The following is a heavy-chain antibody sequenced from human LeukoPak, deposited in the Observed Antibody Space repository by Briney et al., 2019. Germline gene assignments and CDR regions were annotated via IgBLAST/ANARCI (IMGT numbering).Heavy chain of an antibody. Sequence: GASVKVSCKASGYTFTSYGISWVRQAPGQGLEWMGWISAYNGNTNYAQKFQGRVTITTDGSTSTAYMELSSLRSEDTAVYYCARVRRAEYCSGGSCYNNWSDPWGQGTLVTVSS. CDR3: ARVRRAEYCSGGSCYNNWSDP. D-gene: IGHD2-15*01. V-gene: IGHV1-18*01. CDR2: ISAYNGNT. J-gene: IGHJ5*02. CDR1: GYTFTSYG.